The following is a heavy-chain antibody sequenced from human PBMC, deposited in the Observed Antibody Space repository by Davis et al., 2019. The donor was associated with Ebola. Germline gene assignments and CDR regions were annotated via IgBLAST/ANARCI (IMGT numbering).Heavy chain of an antibody. V-gene: IGHV6-1*01. CDR2: TYYRSKWYN. Sequence: SETLSLSCAISGDSVSSNSASWNWIRQSPSRGLEWLGRTYYRSKWYNDYAVSVKSRITINPDTSKNQFSLQLNSVTPEDTAVYYCARIQLWTYYFDYWGQGTLVTVSS. D-gene: IGHD5-18*01. CDR1: GDSVSSNSAS. CDR3: ARIQLWTYYFDY. J-gene: IGHJ4*02.